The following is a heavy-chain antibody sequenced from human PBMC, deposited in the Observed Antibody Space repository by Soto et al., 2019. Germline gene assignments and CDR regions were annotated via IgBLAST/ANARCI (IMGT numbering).Heavy chain of an antibody. D-gene: IGHD2-15*01. V-gene: IGHV2-5*02. Sequence: QITLKESGPTLVKPTQTLTLTCTFSGFSLSTSGVGVGWIRQPPGEALEWLALIYWDDDKRYSPSLKSRLTITKDTSKNQVVRTMTDMDPVDTATYFCAHRRNVELGPLRLFDYWVQGTQVTVSS. CDR1: GFSLSTSGVG. J-gene: IGHJ4*02. CDR2: IYWDDDK. CDR3: AHRRNVELGPLRLFDY.